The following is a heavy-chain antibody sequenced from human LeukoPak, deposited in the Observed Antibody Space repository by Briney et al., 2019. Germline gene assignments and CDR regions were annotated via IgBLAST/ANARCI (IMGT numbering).Heavy chain of an antibody. CDR2: FDPEDGET. J-gene: IGHJ4*02. Sequence: ASVKVSCKASGDTFNSYGINWVRQAPGKGLEWMGGFDPEDGETIYAQKFQGRVTMTEDTSTDTAYMELSSLRSEDTAVYYCATSSSGWSDFDYWGQGTLVTVSS. V-gene: IGHV1-24*01. CDR1: GDTFNSYG. CDR3: ATSSSGWSDFDY. D-gene: IGHD6-19*01.